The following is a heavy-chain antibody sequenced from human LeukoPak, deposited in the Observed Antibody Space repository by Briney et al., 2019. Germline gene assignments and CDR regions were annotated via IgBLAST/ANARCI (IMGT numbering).Heavy chain of an antibody. D-gene: IGHD3-16*01. CDR3: ARGSRGGYNWFDP. J-gene: IGHJ5*01. CDR2: IHYSGST. V-gene: IGHV4-59*01. Sequence: ETRCLTCTVSGGSISSYYWSWIWQSPGKGLEWIGYIHYSGSTNYNPSLKSRVTISVDTSKNQFSLRLNSVTAADTALYYCARGSRGGYNWFDPWGQGNLVIVSS. CDR1: GGSISSYY.